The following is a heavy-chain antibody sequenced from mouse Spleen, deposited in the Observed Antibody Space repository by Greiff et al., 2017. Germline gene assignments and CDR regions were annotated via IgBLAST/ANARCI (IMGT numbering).Heavy chain of an antibody. CDR1: GYTFTSYW. D-gene: IGHD2-1*01. Sequence: VQLQQPGAELVKPGASVKLSCKASGYTFTSYWMQWVKQRPGQGLEWIGEIDPSDSYTNYNQKFKGKATLTVDTSSSTAYMQLSSLTSEDSAVYYCAGGNYEGFACWGRGTLVTVSA. CDR2: IDPSDSYT. J-gene: IGHJ3*01. CDR3: AGGNYEGFAC. V-gene: IGHV1-50*01.